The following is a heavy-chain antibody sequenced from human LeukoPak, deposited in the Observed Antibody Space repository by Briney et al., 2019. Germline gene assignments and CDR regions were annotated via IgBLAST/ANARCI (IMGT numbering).Heavy chain of an antibody. CDR1: GGSFSGYY. Sequence: SETLSLTCAVYGGSFSGYYWSWIRQPPGKGLEWIGEINHSGSTNYNPSLKSRVTISVDTSKNQFSLKLSSVTAADTAVYYCARGSPRGYGSGSYVGSWFDPWGQGTLVTVSP. J-gene: IGHJ5*02. V-gene: IGHV4-34*01. CDR2: INHSGST. D-gene: IGHD3-10*01. CDR3: ARGSPRGYGSGSYVGSWFDP.